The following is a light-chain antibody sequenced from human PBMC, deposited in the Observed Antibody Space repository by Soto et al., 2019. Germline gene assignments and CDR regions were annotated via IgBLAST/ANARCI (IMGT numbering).Light chain of an antibody. CDR2: HAS. J-gene: IGKJ2*01. Sequence: DIQMTQSPSTLSASVGDRVTITCRASQSFSSWLAWYQQKPGKTPNPMIDHASILESGFPSRFSGSVSGTEFTLTISSLQPDDFATYYCQQYNSYPYTFGQGTKLEIK. V-gene: IGKV1-5*01. CDR1: QSFSSW. CDR3: QQYNSYPYT.